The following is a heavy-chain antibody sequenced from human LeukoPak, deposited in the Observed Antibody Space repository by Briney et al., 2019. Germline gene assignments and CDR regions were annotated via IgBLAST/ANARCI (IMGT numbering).Heavy chain of an antibody. CDR2: IKQDGSEK. D-gene: IGHD3-16*02. J-gene: IGHJ4*02. CDR1: GFTFSSYW. V-gene: IGHV3-7*03. CDR3: ARDLVHNYDYVWGSYRTDLIDY. Sequence: GGSLRLSCAASGFTFSSYWMSWVRQAPGKGLEWVANIKQDGSEKYYVDSVKGRFTISRDNAKNSLYLQMNSLRAEDTAVYYCARDLVHNYDYVWGSYRTDLIDYWGQGTLVTVSS.